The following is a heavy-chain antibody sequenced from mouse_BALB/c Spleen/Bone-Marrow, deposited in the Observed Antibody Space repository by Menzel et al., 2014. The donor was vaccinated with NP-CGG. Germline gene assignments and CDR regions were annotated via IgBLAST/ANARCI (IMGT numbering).Heavy chain of an antibody. J-gene: IGHJ2*01. CDR1: GFTFTDYY. CDR2: IRNKANGYTT. Sequence: EVKLVESGGGLVQPGGSLRLSCATSGFTFTDYYMNWVRQPPGKALEWLGFIRNKANGYTTEYSASVKSRFTISRDNSQNILYRQMNTLRVDDSATYYCARDKGRVFFDYWGQGTTLTVSS. CDR3: ARDKGRVFFDY. V-gene: IGHV7-3*02.